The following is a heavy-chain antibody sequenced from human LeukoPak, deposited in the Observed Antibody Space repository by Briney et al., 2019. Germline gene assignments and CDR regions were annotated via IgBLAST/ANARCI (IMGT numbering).Heavy chain of an antibody. V-gene: IGHV1-69*13. D-gene: IGHD3-3*01. CDR3: ARDREGIFGVVPSYYYGMDV. CDR1: GGTFSSYA. J-gene: IGHJ6*02. CDR2: IIPIFGTA. Sequence: SVTVSCKASGGTFSSYAISWVRQAPGQGLEWMGGIIPIFGTANYAQKFQGRVTITADESTSTAYMELSSLRSEDTAVYYCARDREGIFGVVPSYYYGMDVWGQGTTVTVSS.